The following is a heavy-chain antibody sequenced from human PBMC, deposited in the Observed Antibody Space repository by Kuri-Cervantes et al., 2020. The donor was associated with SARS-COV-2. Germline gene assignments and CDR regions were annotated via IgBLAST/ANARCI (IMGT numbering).Heavy chain of an antibody. D-gene: IGHD6-19*01. Sequence: SVKVSCKASGGTFSSYAISWVRQAPGQGLEWMGRIIPILGTANYAQKFQGRVTISADKSTSTAYMELSSLRSEDTAVYYCAPYGGERIAVAGWGQGTLVTVSS. CDR1: GGTFSSYA. J-gene: IGHJ4*02. V-gene: IGHV1-69*04. CDR3: APYGGERIAVAG. CDR2: IIPILGTA.